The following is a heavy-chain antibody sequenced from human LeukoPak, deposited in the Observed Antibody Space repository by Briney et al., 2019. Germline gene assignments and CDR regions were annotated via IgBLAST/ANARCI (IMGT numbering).Heavy chain of an antibody. CDR2: IYYSGST. D-gene: IGHD6-19*01. CDR3: ARGAQYSSGRYTAHYYYYMDV. J-gene: IGHJ6*03. Sequence: SETLSLTCTVSGGSISSYYWSWIRQPPGKGLEWVGYIYYSGSTNYNPSLKSQVTISVDTSKNQFSLKLSSVTAADTAVYYCARGAQYSSGRYTAHYYYYMDVWGKGTTVTVSS. V-gene: IGHV4-59*01. CDR1: GGSISSYY.